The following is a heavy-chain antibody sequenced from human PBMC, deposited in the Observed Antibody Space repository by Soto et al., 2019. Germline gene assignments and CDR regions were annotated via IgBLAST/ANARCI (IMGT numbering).Heavy chain of an antibody. CDR1: GLTLSSYW. J-gene: IGHJ4*02. CDR2: INNDGSST. Sequence: GGSLRLSCEASGLTLSSYWMHWVRQAPGKGLVWVSHINNDGSSTTYADSVKGRFTVSKDSAKNTVYLEINSLTDEDTALYSCARDVTGGSRMGQRSEYFDYWGRCTLVTGS. CDR3: ARDVTGGSRMGQRSEYFDY. V-gene: IGHV3-74*01. D-gene: IGHD2-8*02.